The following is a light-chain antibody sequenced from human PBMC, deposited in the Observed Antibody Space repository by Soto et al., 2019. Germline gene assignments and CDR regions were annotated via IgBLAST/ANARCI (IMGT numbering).Light chain of an antibody. Sequence: EIVLTQSPATLSLSPGERATLSCRASRSVSSYLAWYQQKPGQAPRLLIYDASNRATGIPAGFSGSGSGTDFTLPISSLAPEDFAVYFCQQRFNWPLFTFGPGTKVDIK. CDR3: QQRFNWPLFT. J-gene: IGKJ3*01. CDR2: DAS. V-gene: IGKV3-11*01. CDR1: RSVSSY.